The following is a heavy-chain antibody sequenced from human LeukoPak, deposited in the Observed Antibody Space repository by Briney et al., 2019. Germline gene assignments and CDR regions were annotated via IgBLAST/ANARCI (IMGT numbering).Heavy chain of an antibody. Sequence: SETLSLTCAVYGGSFSGYYWSWIRQPPGKGLEWIGEINHSGSTNYNPSLKSRVTISVDTSKNQFSLKLSSVTAADTAVYYCARPNYYGSGSYGHWGQGTPVTVSS. CDR1: GGSFSGYY. V-gene: IGHV4-34*01. CDR3: ARPNYYGSGSYGH. J-gene: IGHJ4*02. D-gene: IGHD3-10*01. CDR2: INHSGST.